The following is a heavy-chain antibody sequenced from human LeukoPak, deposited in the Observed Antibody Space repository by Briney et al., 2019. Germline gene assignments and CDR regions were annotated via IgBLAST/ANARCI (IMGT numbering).Heavy chain of an antibody. J-gene: IGHJ5*02. Sequence: SVTVSFKASGGTFSSYAISWVRQAPGQGLEWMGRIIPILGIANYAQKFQGRVTITADKSTSTAYMELSSLRSEDTAVYYCASEVVVVPAAIVSWFDPWGQGTLVTVSS. CDR2: IIPILGIA. D-gene: IGHD2-2*01. CDR1: GGTFSSYA. CDR3: ASEVVVVPAAIVSWFDP. V-gene: IGHV1-69*04.